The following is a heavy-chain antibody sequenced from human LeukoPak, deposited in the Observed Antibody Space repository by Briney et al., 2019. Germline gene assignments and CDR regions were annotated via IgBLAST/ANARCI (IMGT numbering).Heavy chain of an antibody. Sequence: GGSLRLSCAASGFTFNIYHMNWVRQAPGKGLEWVSFISSSSDYIYYADSVKGRFTISRDNAKNSLYLQMNSLRAEDTAVYYCARVDHFDYWGQGTLVTVSS. CDR3: ARVDHFDY. CDR1: GFTFNIYH. CDR2: ISSSSDYI. V-gene: IGHV3-21*01. J-gene: IGHJ4*02.